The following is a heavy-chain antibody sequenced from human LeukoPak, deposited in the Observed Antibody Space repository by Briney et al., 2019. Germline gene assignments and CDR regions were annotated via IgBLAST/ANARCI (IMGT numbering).Heavy chain of an antibody. CDR1: GFTFSSYS. Sequence: GGSLRLSCAASGFTFSSYSMNWVRQAPWKGLEWVSSISSSSSYIYYADSVKGRFTISRDNAKNSLYLQMNSLRAEDTAVYYCASVRYCSSTSCLEGALDPWGQGTLVTVSS. V-gene: IGHV3-21*01. J-gene: IGHJ5*02. D-gene: IGHD2-2*01. CDR2: ISSSSSYI. CDR3: ASVRYCSSTSCLEGALDP.